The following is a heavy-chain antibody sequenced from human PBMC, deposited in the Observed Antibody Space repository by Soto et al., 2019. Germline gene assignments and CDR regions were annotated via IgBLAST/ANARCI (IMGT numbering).Heavy chain of an antibody. CDR2: ISSSSSYI. CDR1: GFTFSSYS. CDR3: ARDQVAGNYGMDV. D-gene: IGHD6-19*01. J-gene: IGHJ6*02. Sequence: PGESLRLSCAASGFTFSSYSMNWVRQAPGKGLEWVSSISSSSSYIYYADPVKGRFTISRDNAKNSLYLQMNSLRAEDTAVYYCARDQVAGNYGMDVWGQGTTVTVSS. V-gene: IGHV3-21*01.